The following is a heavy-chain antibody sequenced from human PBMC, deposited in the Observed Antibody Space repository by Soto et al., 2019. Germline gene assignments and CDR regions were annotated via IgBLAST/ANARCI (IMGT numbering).Heavy chain of an antibody. Sequence: EVQLLESGGGLVQPGGSLRLSCAASGFTFSSYAMSWVRQAPGKGLEWVSAISGSGGSTYYADSVKGRFTISRDNSKNTLYLQMNILRAEDTAVYYCAKECRSSGWYGGDFDYWGQGTLVTVSS. CDR1: GFTFSSYA. J-gene: IGHJ4*02. CDR2: ISGSGGST. V-gene: IGHV3-23*01. CDR3: AKECRSSGWYGGDFDY. D-gene: IGHD6-19*01.